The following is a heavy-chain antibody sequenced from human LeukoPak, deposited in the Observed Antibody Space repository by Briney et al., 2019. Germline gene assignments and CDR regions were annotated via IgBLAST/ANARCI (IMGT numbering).Heavy chain of an antibody. CDR2: IWYDGSNK. J-gene: IGHJ4*02. V-gene: IGHV3-33*06. CDR1: GFTFSSYG. D-gene: IGHD3-22*01. Sequence: GGSLRLSCAASGFTFSSYGMHWVRQAPGKGLDWVAVIWYDGSNKYYADSVKGRFTISRDNSKNTLYLQMNSLRAEDTAVYYCAKDLVRPYYYDSSGYQAFDYWGQGTLVTVSS. CDR3: AKDLVRPYYYDSSGYQAFDY.